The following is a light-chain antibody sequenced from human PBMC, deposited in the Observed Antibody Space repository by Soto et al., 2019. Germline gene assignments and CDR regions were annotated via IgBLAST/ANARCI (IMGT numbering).Light chain of an antibody. CDR2: GNT. CDR3: QSYDSTLGGYV. J-gene: IGLJ1*01. Sequence: SGLTQPPSVSGAPGQRVTISYTGSSSNSGAGYDVHWYQHLPGTAPKLFIYGNTNRPSGVPDRFSGSKSGTSASLAITGLQAADEAAYHCQSYDSTLGGYVFGTGTKVTVL. CDR1: SSNSGAGYD. V-gene: IGLV1-40*01.